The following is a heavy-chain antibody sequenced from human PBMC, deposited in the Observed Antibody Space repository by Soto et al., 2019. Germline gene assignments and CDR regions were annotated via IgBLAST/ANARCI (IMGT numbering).Heavy chain of an antibody. D-gene: IGHD2-21*01. CDR3: SRGDDPYKMGNS. Sequence: PSETLSLTCTVSGGSVSTSSYYWAWIRQPPGKGLEWIANIHYSGSIYYNPSLKSRVTISIDTSKNQFSLKLNSVTAADTAVYFCSRGDDPYKMGNSWGQGTLVTVS. CDR2: IHYSGSI. J-gene: IGHJ4*02. CDR1: GGSVSTSSYY. V-gene: IGHV4-39*01.